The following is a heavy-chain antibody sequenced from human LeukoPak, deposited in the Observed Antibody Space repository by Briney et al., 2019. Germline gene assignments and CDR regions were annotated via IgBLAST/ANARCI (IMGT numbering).Heavy chain of an antibody. D-gene: IGHD1-26*01. V-gene: IGHV4-61*01. CDR2: IYYSGST. CDR3: ARDLGSTSAFDI. Sequence: SEALSLTCTVSGGSVSSGSSYWSWIRQPPGKGLEWIGYIYYSGSTNYNPSLKSRVTISVDTSKNQFSLKLSSVTAADTAVYYCARDLGSTSAFDIWGQGTMVTVSS. J-gene: IGHJ3*02. CDR1: GGSVSSGSSY.